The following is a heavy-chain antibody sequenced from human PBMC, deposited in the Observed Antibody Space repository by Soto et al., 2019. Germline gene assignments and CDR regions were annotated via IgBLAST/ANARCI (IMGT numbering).Heavy chain of an antibody. V-gene: IGHV3-9*01. Sequence: PVGSLRLSCAASGFTFDDYAMHWVRQAPGKGLEWVSGISWNSGSIGYADSVKGRFTISRDNAKNSLYLQMNSLRAEDTALYYCAKDPTAGGYSYGPFDYWGQGTLVTVSS. CDR1: GFTFDDYA. D-gene: IGHD5-18*01. CDR2: ISWNSGSI. J-gene: IGHJ4*02. CDR3: AKDPTAGGYSYGPFDY.